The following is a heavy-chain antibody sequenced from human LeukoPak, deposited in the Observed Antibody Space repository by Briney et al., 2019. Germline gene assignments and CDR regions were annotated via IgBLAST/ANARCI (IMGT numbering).Heavy chain of an antibody. CDR1: GYSFTSYW. V-gene: IGHV5-51*01. CDR2: IYPGDSDT. J-gene: IGHJ4*02. CDR3: ARHRRYYDSSGYYYSDY. D-gene: IGHD3-22*01. Sequence: SLKISCKGSGYSFTSYWIGWVRQMPGKGLEWMGIIYPGDSDTRYSPSLQGQVTISADKSISTAYLQWSSLKASDTAMYYCARHRRYYDSSGYYYSDYWGQGTLVTVSS.